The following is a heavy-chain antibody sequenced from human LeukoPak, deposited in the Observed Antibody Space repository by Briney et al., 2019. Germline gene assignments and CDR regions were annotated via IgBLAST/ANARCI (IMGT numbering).Heavy chain of an antibody. V-gene: IGHV3-23*01. CDR3: AKGGYDYVEVGYFDY. CDR2: IIGSTFST. CDR1: EFTFVRYA. Sequence: PGGSLRLSCAASEFTFVRYAMNWVRQAPGKGLEWVSGIIGSTFSTFYADSVKGRFIISRDDSKNILYLQMNSLRVEDTAVYYCAKGGYDYVEVGYFDYWGHGSLVTVSS. D-gene: IGHD5-12*01. J-gene: IGHJ4*01.